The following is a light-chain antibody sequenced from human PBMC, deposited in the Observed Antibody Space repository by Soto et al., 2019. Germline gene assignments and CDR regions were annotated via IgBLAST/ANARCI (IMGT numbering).Light chain of an antibody. Sequence: QSALTQPRSVSGSPGQSVTISCTGTSSDVGGYNYVSWYQQHPGKVPKLMIYDVSKRPSGVPDRFSGSKSGNTASLTISGLQAEDEADYYCCSYAGSYTLYVFGTGTKVTVL. V-gene: IGLV2-11*01. CDR2: DVS. J-gene: IGLJ1*01. CDR3: CSYAGSYTLYV. CDR1: SSDVGGYNY.